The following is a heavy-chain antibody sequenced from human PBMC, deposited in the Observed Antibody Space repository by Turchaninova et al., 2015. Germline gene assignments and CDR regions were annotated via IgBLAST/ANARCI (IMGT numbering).Heavy chain of an antibody. CDR3: AGVGGYPLGAFDV. Sequence: EVQLVESGGGLIQPGGSLRLSCAASALIVSNYYMSWVRQAPGKGREWVSVIYTVVGKYYADAVKGRFTISRDNSKSTLYLQMGSLRAEDTAVYYCAGVGGYPLGAFDVWGQGTMVTVSS. V-gene: IGHV3-53*01. D-gene: IGHD3-22*01. CDR1: ALIVSNYY. J-gene: IGHJ3*01. CDR2: IYTVVGK.